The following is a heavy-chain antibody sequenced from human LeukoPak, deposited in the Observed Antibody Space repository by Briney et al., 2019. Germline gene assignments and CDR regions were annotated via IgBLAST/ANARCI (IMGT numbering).Heavy chain of an antibody. Sequence: GGSLRLSCAASGFTFSSYSMNWVRQAPGKGLEWVSSISSSSSYIYYADSVKGRFTISRDNAKNSLYLQMNSLRAEDTAVYYCARGPQVATINYFDYWGQGTLVTVSS. V-gene: IGHV3-21*01. CDR3: ARGPQVATINYFDY. J-gene: IGHJ4*02. CDR1: GFTFSSYS. CDR2: ISSSSSYI. D-gene: IGHD5-12*01.